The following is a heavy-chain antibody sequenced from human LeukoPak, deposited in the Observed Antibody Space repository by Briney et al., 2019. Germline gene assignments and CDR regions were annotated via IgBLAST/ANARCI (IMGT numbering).Heavy chain of an antibody. CDR2: IKQDGSEK. Sequence: GGSLRLSCAVSGFTFSSYWMSWIRQAPGKGLEWVANIKQDGSEKYYVDSVKGRFTISRDNAKNSLYLQMNSLRAEDTAVYYCARGLNWFDPWGQGTLVTVSS. CDR1: GFTFSSYW. V-gene: IGHV3-7*01. J-gene: IGHJ5*02. CDR3: ARGLNWFDP.